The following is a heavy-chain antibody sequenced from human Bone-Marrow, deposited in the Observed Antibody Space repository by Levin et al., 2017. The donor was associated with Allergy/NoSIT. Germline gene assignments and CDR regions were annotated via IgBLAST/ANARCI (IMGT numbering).Heavy chain of an antibody. V-gene: IGHV3-21*01. D-gene: IGHD3-3*01. CDR1: GFTFSSYS. CDR3: ARDRKKSGYPRGYYYYGMDV. Sequence: PGESLKISCAASGFTFSSYSMNWVRQAPGKGLEWVSSISSSSSYIYYADSVKGRFTISRDNAKNSLYLQMNSLRAEDTAVYYCARDRKKSGYPRGYYYYGMDVWGQGTTVTVSS. CDR2: ISSSSSYI. J-gene: IGHJ6*02.